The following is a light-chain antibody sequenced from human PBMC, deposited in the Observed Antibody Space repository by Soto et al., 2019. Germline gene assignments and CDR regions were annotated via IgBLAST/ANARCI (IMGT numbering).Light chain of an antibody. CDR2: EVN. CDR1: SSDVGGYIY. CDR3: CSYAGSSTPVV. Sequence: QSVLTQPASVSGSPGQSITISCTGTSSDVGGYIYVSWYQQHPGKAPKLMIYEVNNRPSGVSDRFSGSKSGNTASLTISGLQAEDEADYYCCSYAGSSTPVVFGGGTKLTVL. J-gene: IGLJ2*01. V-gene: IGLV2-14*01.